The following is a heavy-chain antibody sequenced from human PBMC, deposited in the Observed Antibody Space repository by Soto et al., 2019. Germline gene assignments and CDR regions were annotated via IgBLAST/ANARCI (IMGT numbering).Heavy chain of an antibody. Sequence: GGSLRLSCAASGFTFSSYGMHWVRQAPGKGLEWVAVISYDGSNKYYADSVKGRFTISRDNSKNTLYLQMNSLRAEDTAVYYCAKDNMGYSEDYYYYMDVWGKGTTVTVSS. D-gene: IGHD3-16*02. V-gene: IGHV3-30*18. CDR2: ISYDGSNK. CDR1: GFTFSSYG. J-gene: IGHJ6*03. CDR3: AKDNMGYSEDYYYYMDV.